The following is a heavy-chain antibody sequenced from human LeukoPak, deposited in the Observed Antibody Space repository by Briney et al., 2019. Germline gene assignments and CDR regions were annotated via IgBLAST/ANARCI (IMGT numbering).Heavy chain of an antibody. CDR2: INSDGSGT. CDR1: GFKFSNYW. J-gene: IGHJ3*02. Sequence: PGGSLRLSCVASGFKFSNYWMHWVRQAPGMGLVWVSRINSDGSGTTYADSVQGRFTISRDNAKNTLYLQMTSLSAEDTAVYYCAREFCTSASCYTKGAFDIWGQGTMVTVSS. D-gene: IGHD2-2*02. V-gene: IGHV3-74*01. CDR3: AREFCTSASCYTKGAFDI.